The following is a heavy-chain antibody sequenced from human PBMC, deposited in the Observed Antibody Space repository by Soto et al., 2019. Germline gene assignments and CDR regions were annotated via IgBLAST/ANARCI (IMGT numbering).Heavy chain of an antibody. CDR1: GFTFDDYA. Sequence: LRLSFAASGFTFDDYAIHWVRQVPGKGLEWVSGINWNSGSIGYADSVKGRFAISRDNAKNSLHLQMNSLRAEDTAFYYCVKDESINWYSGHFRHWGQGTLVTVSS. J-gene: IGHJ1*01. D-gene: IGHD6-13*01. V-gene: IGHV3-9*01. CDR3: VKDESINWYSGHFRH. CDR2: INWNSGSI.